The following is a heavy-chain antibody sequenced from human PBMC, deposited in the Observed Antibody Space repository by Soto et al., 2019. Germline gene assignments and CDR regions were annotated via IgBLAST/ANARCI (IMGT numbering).Heavy chain of an antibody. CDR2: ISDYNGNT. J-gene: IGHJ4*02. CDR1: GYTFTSYC. D-gene: IGHD6-13*01. Sequence: QVQLVQSGAEVKKPWASVKVSCKASGYTFTSYCISWVRPAPGQGLEWMGWISDYNGNTNYAQKLQGRVTMTTDTSTSTASLELRSLRSDGTAVYYCARVGLRAAAGSLDYWGQGPLVTVSS. V-gene: IGHV1-18*04. CDR3: ARVGLRAAAGSLDY.